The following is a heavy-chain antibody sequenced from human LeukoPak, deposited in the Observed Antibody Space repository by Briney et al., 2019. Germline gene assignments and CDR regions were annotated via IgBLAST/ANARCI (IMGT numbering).Heavy chain of an antibody. CDR3: AREPWISMDAFDI. D-gene: IGHD5-12*01. V-gene: IGHV1-18*01. Sequence: ASVKVSCKASGYTFTSYGISWVRQAPGQGLEWMGWISAYNGNTNYAQKFQGRVTITADKSTSTAYMELSSLRSEDTAVYYCAREPWISMDAFDIWGQGTMVTVSS. CDR1: GYTFTSYG. J-gene: IGHJ3*02. CDR2: ISAYNGNT.